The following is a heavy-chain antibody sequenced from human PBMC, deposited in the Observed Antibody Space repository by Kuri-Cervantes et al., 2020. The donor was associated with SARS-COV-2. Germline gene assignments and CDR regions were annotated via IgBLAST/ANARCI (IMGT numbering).Heavy chain of an antibody. CDR3: ARDSGELLGWALGGY. Sequence: ASVKVSCKASGYTFTSYAMHWVRQAPGQRLEWMGWINAGNGNTKYSQKFQGRVTITRDTSASTAYMELSSLRSEDTAVYYCARDSGELLGWALGGYWGQGTLVTVSS. CDR2: INAGNGNT. CDR1: GYTFTSYA. D-gene: IGHD1-26*01. V-gene: IGHV1-3*01. J-gene: IGHJ4*02.